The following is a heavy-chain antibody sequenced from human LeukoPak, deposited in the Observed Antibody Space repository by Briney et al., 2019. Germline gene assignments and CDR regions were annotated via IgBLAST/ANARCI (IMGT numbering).Heavy chain of an antibody. J-gene: IGHJ4*02. CDR2: ISGSGGST. Sequence: GGSLRLSCAASGFTFSSYAMSWVRRAPGKGLEWVSAISGSGGSTYYADSVKGRFTISRDNSKNTLYLQMNSLRAEDTAVYYCARDDYGDPNHDYWGQGTLVTVSS. D-gene: IGHD4-17*01. V-gene: IGHV3-23*01. CDR1: GFTFSSYA. CDR3: ARDDYGDPNHDY.